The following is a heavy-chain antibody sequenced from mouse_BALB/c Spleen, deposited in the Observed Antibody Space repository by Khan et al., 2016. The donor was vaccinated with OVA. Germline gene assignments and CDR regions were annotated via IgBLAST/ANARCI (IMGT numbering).Heavy chain of an antibody. CDR2: INSNGGST. D-gene: IGHD3-3*01. CDR3: ASMARTIN. V-gene: IGHV5-6-3*01. Sequence: VELVESGGGLVQPGGSLKLSCAASGFTFSSYGMPWVSQTPDKRLELVATINSNGGSTYYPDSVKGRFTISRDNAKNTLYLQMSSLKSEDTAMYYYASMARTINWGQGTTLTVSS. J-gene: IGHJ2*01. CDR1: GFTFSSYG.